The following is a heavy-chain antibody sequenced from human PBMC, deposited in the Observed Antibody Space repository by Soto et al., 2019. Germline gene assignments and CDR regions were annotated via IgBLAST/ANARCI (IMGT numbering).Heavy chain of an antibody. J-gene: IGHJ4*02. CDR3: AGSRGFGFDF. CDR2: LSGDNGDI. CDR1: DYTFNSYG. D-gene: IGHD2-15*01. Sequence: QVQLVQSGEELKKPGASVKVSCKASDYTFNSYGISWVRKAPGQGLEWMGWLSGDNGDIKYAQKFQGRVTMTTDISTSTVYMELRSLSSDDTAVYFCAGSRGFGFDFWGQGTLVTVSS. V-gene: IGHV1-18*01.